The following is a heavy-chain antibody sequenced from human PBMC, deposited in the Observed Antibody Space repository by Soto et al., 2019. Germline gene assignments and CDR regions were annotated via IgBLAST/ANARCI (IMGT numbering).Heavy chain of an antibody. D-gene: IGHD2-2*01. J-gene: IGHJ6*02. Sequence: EVQILESGGGMVQPGGSLRLSCAGSGFMFSSFAMTWVRQAPGKGLEWVSTTRSNGEHTYYADSVKGRFTVSRDNSKNTLFLEMSSLRAEDSDIYYCAKESKSVSVSAARVYGMDVWGQGTTVTVSS. CDR1: GFMFSSFA. V-gene: IGHV3-23*01. CDR3: AKESKSVSVSAARVYGMDV. CDR2: TRSNGEHT.